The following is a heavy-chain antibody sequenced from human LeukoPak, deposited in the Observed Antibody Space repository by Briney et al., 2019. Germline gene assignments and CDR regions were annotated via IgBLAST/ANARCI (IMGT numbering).Heavy chain of an antibody. Sequence: PGGSLRLSCAASGFTFSSYEMNWVRQAPGKGLEWVSYISSSGSTIYYADSVKGRFTISRDNAKNSLYLQMNSLRAEDTAVYYCARDRDSSSVDYWGQGTLVTVSS. V-gene: IGHV3-48*03. CDR1: GFTFSSYE. CDR2: ISSSGSTI. D-gene: IGHD6-6*01. J-gene: IGHJ4*02. CDR3: ARDRDSSSVDY.